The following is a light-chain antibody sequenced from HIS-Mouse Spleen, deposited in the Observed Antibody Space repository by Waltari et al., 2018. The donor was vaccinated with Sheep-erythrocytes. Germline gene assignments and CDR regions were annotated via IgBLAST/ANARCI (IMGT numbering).Light chain of an antibody. CDR2: GNS. J-gene: IGLJ1*01. CDR3: QSYDSSLSGYV. Sequence: QSVLTQPPSVSGAPGQRVTISCTGRSSNIGAGYDLHWYQQIPGTAPKLLIYGNSNRPSGVPDRFSGSKSGTSASLAITGLQAEDEADYYCQSYDSSLSGYVFGTGTKVTVL. V-gene: IGLV1-40*01. CDR1: SSNIGAGYD.